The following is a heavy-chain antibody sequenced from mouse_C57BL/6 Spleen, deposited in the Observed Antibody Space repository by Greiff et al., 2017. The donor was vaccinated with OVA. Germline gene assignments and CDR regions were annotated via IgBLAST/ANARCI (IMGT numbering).Heavy chain of an antibody. V-gene: IGHV1-80*01. CDR1: GYAFSSYW. CDR2: IYPGDGDT. Sequence: QVQLQQSGAELVKPGASVKISCKASGYAFSSYWMNWVKQRPGKGLEWIGQIYPGDGDTNYNGKFKGKATLTADKSSSTAYMQLSSLTSEDSAVYFCARRYYYGSSYLYCDVWGTGTTVTVSS. D-gene: IGHD1-1*01. CDR3: ARRYYYGSSYLYCDV. J-gene: IGHJ1*03.